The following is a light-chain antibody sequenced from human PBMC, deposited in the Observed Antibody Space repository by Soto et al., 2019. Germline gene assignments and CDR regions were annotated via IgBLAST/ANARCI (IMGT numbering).Light chain of an antibody. Sequence: DIQITQSPSSLSASVGDRVTITCRASQTISIFLNWYQQKPGKAPKLLIYGASTLQGGVPSRFSGSGSGTDFTLTISRLEPEDFAVYYCQQYGSFGQGTKVDIK. CDR2: GAS. CDR1: QTISIF. CDR3: QQYGS. J-gene: IGKJ1*01. V-gene: IGKV1-39*01.